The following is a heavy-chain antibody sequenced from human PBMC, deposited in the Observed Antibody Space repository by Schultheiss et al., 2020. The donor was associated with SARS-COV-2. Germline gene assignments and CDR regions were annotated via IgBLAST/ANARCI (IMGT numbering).Heavy chain of an antibody. D-gene: IGHD2-15*01. CDR2: ISGSGGST. Sequence: GGSLRLSCAASGFTFSSYAMSWVRQAPGKGLEWVSGISGSGGSTYYADSVKGRFTISRDNSKNTLYLQMNSLRAEDTAVYYCARDIVVVVAAAHYNWFDPWGQGTLVTVSS. CDR1: GFTFSSYA. J-gene: IGHJ5*02. V-gene: IGHV3-23*01. CDR3: ARDIVVVVAAAHYNWFDP.